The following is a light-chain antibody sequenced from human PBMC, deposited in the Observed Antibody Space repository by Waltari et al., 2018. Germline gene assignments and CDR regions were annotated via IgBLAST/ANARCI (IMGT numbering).Light chain of an antibody. CDR1: QSVLYSSNNKNY. V-gene: IGKV4-1*01. CDR2: WAS. CDR3: HQYYNIPFT. J-gene: IGKJ3*01. Sequence: DIVMTQYPDSLAVSLVERATINRNSSQSVLYSSNNKNYLAWYQQKPGQPPKLLIYWASTRESGVPDRLSGSGSGTDFTLTISSLQAEDVAVYYCHQYYNIPFTFGPGTKVDIK.